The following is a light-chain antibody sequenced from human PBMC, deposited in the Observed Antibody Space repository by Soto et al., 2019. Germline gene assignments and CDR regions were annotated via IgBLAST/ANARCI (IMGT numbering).Light chain of an antibody. CDR1: QDINRW. J-gene: IGKJ1*01. CDR2: NAD. V-gene: IGKV1-5*01. Sequence: DIQMTQSPSTLSASVGDRVTITCRASQDINRWLAWYQQKPGKAPKILIHNADTLESGVPSRFSGSGYGTEFILTISSLQPDDFATYYCQQFSLYWAFGQGTKVDIK. CDR3: QQFSLYWA.